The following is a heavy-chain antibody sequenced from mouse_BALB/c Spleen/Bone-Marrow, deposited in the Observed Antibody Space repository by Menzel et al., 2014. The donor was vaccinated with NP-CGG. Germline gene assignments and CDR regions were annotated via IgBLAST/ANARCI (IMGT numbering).Heavy chain of an antibody. CDR3: SRARGYAMDY. J-gene: IGHJ4*01. CDR1: SYSLTDYN. CDR2: TDPYNGAT. Sequence: VQLQQYGPELEKPGAPVKGSCQASSYSLTDYNIYWVKQSHGKSLEWIGYTDPYNGATNYNQKFKGQATLTVDKSFSTAFMHLNGLTAAGAAVYYCSRARGYAMDYWGQGTSVTGAS. V-gene: IGHV1S135*01.